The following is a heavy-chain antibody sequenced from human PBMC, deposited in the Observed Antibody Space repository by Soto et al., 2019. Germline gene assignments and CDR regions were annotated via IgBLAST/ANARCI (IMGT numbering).Heavy chain of an antibody. CDR1: GGSIGSYY. CDR2: IYNGAST. CDR3: ARDRGGYGGRYYGMDV. J-gene: IGHJ6*02. D-gene: IGHD3-10*01. Sequence: PSETLSLTCIVSGGSIGSYYWTWTRQPPGKGLEWIGCIYNGASTNYNPSLKSRVTISVDTSKNQFSLKLTSVTAADTAVYYCARDRGGYGGRYYGMDVWGQGTTVTVSS. V-gene: IGHV4-59*01.